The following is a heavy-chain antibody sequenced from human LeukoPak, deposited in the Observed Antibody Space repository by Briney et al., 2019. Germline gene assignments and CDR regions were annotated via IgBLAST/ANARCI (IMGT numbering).Heavy chain of an antibody. D-gene: IGHD5-18*01. CDR1: GASISSSSHY. Sequence: TSETLSLTCTVSGASISSSSHYWGWIRQPPGKGLEWIGVSTYYNPSLKNRVTISRDTSKNQFSLKLSSVTAADTAIYYCARAGYSYGIISYFDSWGQGTLVTVSS. J-gene: IGHJ4*02. CDR3: ARAGYSYGIISYFDS. V-gene: IGHV4-39*01. CDR2: VST.